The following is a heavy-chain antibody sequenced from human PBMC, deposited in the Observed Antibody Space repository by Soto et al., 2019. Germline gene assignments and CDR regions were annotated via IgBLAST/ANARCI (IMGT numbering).Heavy chain of an antibody. CDR3: AGGAQGCSGGSCYPPYYYYYYMDV. Sequence: PSETLSLTCAVYGGSFSGYYWSWIRQPPGKGLEWIGEINHSGSTNYNPSLKSRVTISVDTSKNQFSLKLSSVTAADTALYYCAGGAQGCSGGSCYPPYYYYYYMDVWGKGTTVTVS. D-gene: IGHD2-15*01. CDR2: INHSGST. CDR1: GGSFSGYY. J-gene: IGHJ6*03. V-gene: IGHV4-34*01.